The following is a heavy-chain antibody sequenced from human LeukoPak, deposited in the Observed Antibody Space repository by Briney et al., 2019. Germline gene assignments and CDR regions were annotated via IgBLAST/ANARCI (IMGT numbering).Heavy chain of an antibody. CDR2: IYSSGST. V-gene: IGHV4-4*07. CDR3: ARDPYCSGGSCYLNWFDP. CDR1: GGSISSYY. J-gene: IGHJ5*02. Sequence: SKTLSLTCTVSGGSISSYYWSWIRQPAGKGLEWIGRIYSSGSTNYNPSLKSRVTMSVDTSTNQFSLKLSSVTAADTAVYYCARDPYCSGGSCYLNWFDPWGQGTLVTVSS. D-gene: IGHD2-15*01.